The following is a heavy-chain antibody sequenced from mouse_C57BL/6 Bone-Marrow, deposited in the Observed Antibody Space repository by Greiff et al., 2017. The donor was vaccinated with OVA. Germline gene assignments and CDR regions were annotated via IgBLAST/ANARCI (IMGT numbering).Heavy chain of an antibody. D-gene: IGHD2-3*01. CDR2: ISYDGSN. CDR3: ARDRGWLRYFDV. CDR1: GYSITSGYY. V-gene: IGHV3-6*01. Sequence: EVKLQESGPGLVKPSQSLSLTCSVTGYSITSGYYWNWIRQFPGNKLEWMGYISYDGSNNYNPSLKNRISITRDTSKNQFFLKLNSVTTEDTATYYCARDRGWLRYFDVWGTGTTVTVSS. J-gene: IGHJ1*03.